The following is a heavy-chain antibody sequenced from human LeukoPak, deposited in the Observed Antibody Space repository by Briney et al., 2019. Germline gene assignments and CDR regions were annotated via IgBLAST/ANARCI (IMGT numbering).Heavy chain of an antibody. CDR1: GGSLSSHY. J-gene: IGHJ4*02. V-gene: IGHV4-4*07. CDR2: IYNSGST. Sequence: SETLSLPCSVSGGSLSSHYWSWIRQTAGKGLEWIGRIYNSGSTNYNPSLKSRVTMSVDMSKNQFSLKLSSVTAADTAVYYCASLRGDNWNYYDYWGQGILVTVSS. D-gene: IGHD1-20*01. CDR3: ASLRGDNWNYYDY.